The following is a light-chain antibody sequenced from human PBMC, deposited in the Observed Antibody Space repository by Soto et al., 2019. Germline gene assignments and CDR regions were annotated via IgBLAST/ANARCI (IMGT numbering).Light chain of an antibody. V-gene: IGLV1-44*01. J-gene: IGLJ1*01. Sequence: QSVLTQPPSASGTPGQRVTISCSGSSSNIGSNIVNWYQQLPGTAPKLLIYNSNQRPSGVPDRFSGSKSGTSAFLAISGLQSEDEADYYCAAWDDSLNGLFVFGTGTKVTVL. CDR2: NSN. CDR3: AAWDDSLNGLFV. CDR1: SSNIGSNI.